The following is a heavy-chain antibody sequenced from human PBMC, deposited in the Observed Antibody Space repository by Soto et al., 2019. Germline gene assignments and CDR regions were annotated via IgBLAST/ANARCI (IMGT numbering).Heavy chain of an antibody. CDR3: ARGRAFDI. CDR1: GGSFSGYY. CDR2: INHSGST. Sequence: QVQLQQWGAGLLKPSETLSLTCAVHGGSFSGYYWSWIRQPPGKGLEWIGEINHSGSTNYNPSLKSRVTISVDTSKNQFSLKLSSVTAADTAVYYCARGRAFDIWGQGTMVTVSS. J-gene: IGHJ3*02. V-gene: IGHV4-34*01.